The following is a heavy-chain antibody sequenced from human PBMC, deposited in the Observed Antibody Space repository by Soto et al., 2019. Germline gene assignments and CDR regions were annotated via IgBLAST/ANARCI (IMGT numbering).Heavy chain of an antibody. J-gene: IGHJ3*02. D-gene: IGHD3-10*01. Sequence: QVQLQESGPGLVKPSETLSRTCTVSGGSISSYYWSWIRQPPGKGLEWIGYIYYSGSTNYNPSLKSRVTISVDTSKNQFSLKLSSVTAADTAVYYCARVWGGAFDIWGQGTMVTVSS. CDR1: GGSISSYY. CDR3: ARVWGGAFDI. CDR2: IYYSGST. V-gene: IGHV4-59*01.